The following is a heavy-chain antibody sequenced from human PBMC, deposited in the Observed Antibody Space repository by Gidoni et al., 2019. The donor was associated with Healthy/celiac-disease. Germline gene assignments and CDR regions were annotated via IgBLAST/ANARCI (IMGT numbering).Heavy chain of an antibody. V-gene: IGHV3-21*01. D-gene: IGHD1-26*01. CDR2: ISSSSSYI. CDR3: ARDLGVGATSF. CDR1: GFTFSSYS. J-gene: IGHJ4*02. Sequence: EVQLVESGGGLVKPGGSLSLSCAASGFTFSSYSMNWVRQAPGKGLEWVSSISSSSSYIYYADSVKGRFTISRDNAKNSLYLQMNSLRAEDTAVYYCARDLGVGATSFWGQGTLVTVSS.